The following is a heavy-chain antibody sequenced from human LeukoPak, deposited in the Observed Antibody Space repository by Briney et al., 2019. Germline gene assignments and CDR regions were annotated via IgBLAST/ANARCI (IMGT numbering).Heavy chain of an antibody. D-gene: IGHD2-15*01. Sequence: SETLSLTCTVSGVSISSHYWSWIRQPPGKRLEWVGYAYHTGSTSSNPSLESRATMSVDTSKNQFSLRLTSLTAADTAVYYCARDFQRLGSDAFDFWGQGTMVTVSS. CDR1: GVSISSHY. V-gene: IGHV4-59*11. J-gene: IGHJ3*01. CDR3: ARDFQRLGSDAFDF. CDR2: AYHTGST.